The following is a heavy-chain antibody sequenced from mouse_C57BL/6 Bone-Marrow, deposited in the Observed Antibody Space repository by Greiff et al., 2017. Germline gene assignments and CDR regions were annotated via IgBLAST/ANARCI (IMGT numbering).Heavy chain of an antibody. J-gene: IGHJ4*01. CDR3: ARDYYYAMDY. CDR2: IDPKSGGT. V-gene: IGHV1-72*01. D-gene: IGHD2-4*01. CDR1: GYTFTSYW. Sequence: VQLQQPGAELVKPGASVKMSCKASGYTFTSYWMHWVKQRPGRGLEWIGRIDPKSGGTKYNEKFKSKATLTVDKPSSTAYMQLSSLTSEDSAVYYCARDYYYAMDYWGQGTSVTVSS.